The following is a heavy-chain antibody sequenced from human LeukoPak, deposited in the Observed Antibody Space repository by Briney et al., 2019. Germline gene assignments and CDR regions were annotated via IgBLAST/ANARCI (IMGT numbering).Heavy chain of an antibody. Sequence: ASVKVSCKASGYTFSTYYMHWVRQAPGQGLEWVGKIDPSGSSTSYALKFQDRITMTRDTSTRTMYMELSSLRSQDTAVYFCARDGDRGAAASYFDYWGQGTLVTVSS. CDR3: ARDGDRGAAASYFDY. D-gene: IGHD5-18*01. CDR1: GYTFSTYY. V-gene: IGHV1-46*01. J-gene: IGHJ4*02. CDR2: IDPSGSST.